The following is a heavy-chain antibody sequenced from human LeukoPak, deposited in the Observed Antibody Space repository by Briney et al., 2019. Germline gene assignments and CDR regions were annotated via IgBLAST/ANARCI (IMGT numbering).Heavy chain of an antibody. CDR3: ARGAYYDYVWGSYRYTIIFDY. J-gene: IGHJ4*02. D-gene: IGHD3-16*02. V-gene: IGHV4-59*12. CDR1: GGSISSYY. Sequence: SETLSLTCTVSGGSISSYYWSWIRQPPGKGLEWIGYIYYSGSTNYNPSLKSRVTISVDTSKNQFSLKLSSVTAADTAVYYCARGAYYDYVWGSYRYTIIFDYWGQGTLVTVSS. CDR2: IYYSGST.